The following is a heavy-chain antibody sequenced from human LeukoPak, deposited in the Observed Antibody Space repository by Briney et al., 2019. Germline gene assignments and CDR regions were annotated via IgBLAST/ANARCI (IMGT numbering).Heavy chain of an antibody. V-gene: IGHV1-8*03. J-gene: IGHJ4*02. CDR3: ARGKRYCSSTSCYDIDY. Sequence: ASVEVSCKASGYTFTNYDINWVRQATGQGLEWMGWMNPNSGNTGYAQKFQGRVTITRNTSISTAYMELSSLRSEDTAVYYCARGKRYCSSTSCYDIDYWGQGTLVTVSS. CDR1: GYTFTNYD. D-gene: IGHD2-2*01. CDR2: MNPNSGNT.